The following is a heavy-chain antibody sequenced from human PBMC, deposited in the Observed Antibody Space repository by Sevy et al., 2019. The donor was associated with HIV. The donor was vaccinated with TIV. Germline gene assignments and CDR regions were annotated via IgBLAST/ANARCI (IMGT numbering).Heavy chain of an antibody. CDR3: ARDPNDYGDYVYYLYGMDV. CDR2: ISYDGSKK. J-gene: IGHJ6*02. D-gene: IGHD4-17*01. Sequence: GGSLRLSCAASAFTFSSYAVHWVRQAPGKGLEWVAVISYDGSKKYYPDSVKGRFTISRDNSKNTLYLQMNSLRPEDTAVYYCARDPNDYGDYVYYLYGMDVWGQGTTVTVSS. V-gene: IGHV3-30-3*01. CDR1: AFTFSSYA.